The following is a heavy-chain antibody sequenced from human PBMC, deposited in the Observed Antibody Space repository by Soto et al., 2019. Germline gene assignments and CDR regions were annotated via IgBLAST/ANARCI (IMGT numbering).Heavy chain of an antibody. CDR2: IDPSDSYT. V-gene: IGHV5-10-1*01. Sequence: GESLKISCKGSGYSFTSYWISWVRQMPGKGLEWMGRIDPSDSYTNYSPSFQGHVTISADESISTAYLQWSSLKASDTAMYYCARQGGDTIIAAPPDAFDIWGQGTMVTVSS. CDR3: ARQGGDTIIAAPPDAFDI. CDR1: GYSFTSYW. D-gene: IGHD6-6*01. J-gene: IGHJ3*02.